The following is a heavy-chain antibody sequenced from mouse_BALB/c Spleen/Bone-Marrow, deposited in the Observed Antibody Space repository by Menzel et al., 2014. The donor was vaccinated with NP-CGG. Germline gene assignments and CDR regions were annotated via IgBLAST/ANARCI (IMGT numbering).Heavy chain of an antibody. CDR1: GFDFSRYW. Sequence: EVQLVESGGGLVQPGGSLELSCAASGFDFSRYWMSWVRQAPGKGLKWIGEINPDSSTINYTPSLKDKFIISRDNAKNTLYLQMSTVRSEDTALYYCARLSYYGRFAYWGQGTLVTVSA. J-gene: IGHJ3*01. CDR3: ARLSYYGRFAY. D-gene: IGHD1-1*01. V-gene: IGHV4-1*02. CDR2: INPDSSTI.